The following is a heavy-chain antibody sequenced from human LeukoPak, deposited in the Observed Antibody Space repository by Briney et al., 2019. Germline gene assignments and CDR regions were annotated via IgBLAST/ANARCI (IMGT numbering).Heavy chain of an antibody. CDR3: ARDLAVAGNY. Sequence: GGTLRLSCAGYGFTFSSYAMSWVRQAPGKGLEWVSVIYSGGSTYYADSVKGRFTISRDNSKNTLYLPMNSLRAEDTAVYYCARDLAVAGNYWGQGTLVTVSS. CDR2: IYSGGST. D-gene: IGHD6-19*01. V-gene: IGHV3-53*01. J-gene: IGHJ4*02. CDR1: GFTFSSYA.